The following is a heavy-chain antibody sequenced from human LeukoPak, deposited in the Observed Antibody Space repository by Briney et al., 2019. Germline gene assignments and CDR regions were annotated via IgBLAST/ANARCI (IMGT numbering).Heavy chain of an antibody. CDR3: ARDDGRGTMVRGVDY. CDR1: GYTFTGYY. V-gene: IGHV1-2*02. D-gene: IGHD3-10*01. J-gene: IGHJ4*02. CDR2: IDPNSGGT. Sequence: GASVKVSCKASGYTFTGYYIHWVRQAPGQGLEWMGWIDPNSGGTNYAQKFQGRVTMTRDTSISTAYMELSRLRSDDTAVYYCARDDGRGTMVRGVDYWGQGTLVTVSS.